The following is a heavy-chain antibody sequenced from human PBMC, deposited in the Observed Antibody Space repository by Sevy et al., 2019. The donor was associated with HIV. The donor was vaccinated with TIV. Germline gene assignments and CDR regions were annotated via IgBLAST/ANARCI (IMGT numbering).Heavy chain of an antibody. D-gene: IGHD1-26*01. V-gene: IGHV3-74*01. CDR1: GFTFSSYW. CDR2: IKNDGSDT. J-gene: IGHJ5*02. Sequence: GGSLRLSCAASGFTFSSYWMHWVRQAPGKGLVWVSRIKNDGSDTSYADSVKGRFTISRDKTKNTLYLQMNSLRAEDTSVYYCARRPTDQSGSYWFDPWGQGTLVTVSS. CDR3: ARRPTDQSGSYWFDP.